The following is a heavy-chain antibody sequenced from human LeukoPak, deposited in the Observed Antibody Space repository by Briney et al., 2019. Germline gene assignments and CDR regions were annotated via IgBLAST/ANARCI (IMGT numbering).Heavy chain of an antibody. Sequence: GESLRLSCAASGFTFNNYGMHWVRQAPGKGLEWVAVISYDGSNKYYADSVKGRFTISRDNSKNTLYLQMNSLRAEDTAVYYCAKSDTAMEIDYWGQGTLVTVSS. CDR3: AKSDTAMEIDY. CDR1: GFTFNNYG. V-gene: IGHV3-30*18. J-gene: IGHJ4*02. D-gene: IGHD5-18*01. CDR2: ISYDGSNK.